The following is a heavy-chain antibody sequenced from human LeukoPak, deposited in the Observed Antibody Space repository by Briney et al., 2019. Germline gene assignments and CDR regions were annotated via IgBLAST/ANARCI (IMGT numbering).Heavy chain of an antibody. J-gene: IGHJ5*02. CDR1: GYSFTSYW. V-gene: IGHV5-51*01. Sequence: GESLKISCKGSGYSFTSYWIGWVRQMPGKGLEWVGIIYPGDSDTRYSPSFQGQVTISADKSISTAYLQWSSLKASDTAMYYCAKGSTYSSGWYRNWFDPWGQGTLVTVSS. D-gene: IGHD6-19*01. CDR2: IYPGDSDT. CDR3: AKGSTYSSGWYRNWFDP.